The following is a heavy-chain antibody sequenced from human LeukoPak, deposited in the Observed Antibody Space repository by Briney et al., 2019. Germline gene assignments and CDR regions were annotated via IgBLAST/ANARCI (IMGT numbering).Heavy chain of an antibody. CDR1: GFTSSSYW. Sequence: GGSLRLSCAASGFTSSSYWMNWVRQAPGTGLEWVAIIAQDRGEEYYVDSVKGRFTISRDNAKNSLYLQMNSLRAEDTAMYYCARSEAPGTVDYWGQGTLVTVSS. V-gene: IGHV3-7*04. J-gene: IGHJ4*02. D-gene: IGHD2-2*01. CDR3: ARSEAPGTVDY. CDR2: IAQDRGEE.